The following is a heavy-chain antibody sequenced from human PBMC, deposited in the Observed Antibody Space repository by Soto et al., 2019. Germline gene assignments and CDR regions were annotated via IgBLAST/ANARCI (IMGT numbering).Heavy chain of an antibody. J-gene: IGHJ4*02. Sequence: PGGSLRLSFAASGFTFSYYAMSWVRQAPGKGLEWVSAISGSGGTTYYADSVKGRFTISRDNSKNTMYLQVNSLRAEDTAIYYCAQVMNSGWYLAYWGQGTLVTVSS. CDR1: GFTFSYYA. CDR3: AQVMNSGWYLAY. V-gene: IGHV3-23*01. CDR2: ISGSGGTT. D-gene: IGHD6-19*01.